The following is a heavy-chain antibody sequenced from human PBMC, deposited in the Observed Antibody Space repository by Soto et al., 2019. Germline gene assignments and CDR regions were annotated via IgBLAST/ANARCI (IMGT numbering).Heavy chain of an antibody. CDR3: AKVELDYYDSSGYYYYYYYYGMDV. V-gene: IGHV3-23*01. D-gene: IGHD3-22*01. J-gene: IGHJ6*02. CDR1: GFTFSSYA. CDR2: ISGSGGST. Sequence: PGGSLRLSCAASGFTFSSYAMSWVRQAPGKGLEWVSAISGSGGSTYYADSVKGRFTISRDNSKNTLYLQMNSLRAEDTAVYYCAKVELDYYDSSGYYYYYYYYGMDVWGQGTTVTVSS.